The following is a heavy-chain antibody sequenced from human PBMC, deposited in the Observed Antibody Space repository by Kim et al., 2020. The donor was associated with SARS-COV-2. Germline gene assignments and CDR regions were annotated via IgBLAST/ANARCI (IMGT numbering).Heavy chain of an antibody. J-gene: IGHJ3*02. Sequence: KGRFTISRDNAKNSLYLQMNSLRAEDTAVYYCARPRRGYYGSGGDGAFDIWGQGTMVTVSS. D-gene: IGHD3-10*01. CDR3: ARPRRGYYGSGGDGAFDI. V-gene: IGHV3-11*06.